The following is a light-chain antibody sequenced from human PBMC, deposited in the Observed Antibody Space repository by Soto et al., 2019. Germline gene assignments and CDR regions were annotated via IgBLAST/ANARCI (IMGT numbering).Light chain of an antibody. CDR1: QSISSW. V-gene: IGKV1-5*01. J-gene: IGKJ1*01. CDR3: QQYETFSGT. CDR2: DAS. Sequence: DIQMTQSPSTLYASVGDRVIITCRASQSISSWLAWYQQKPGKAPKLLIYDASSLESGVPSRFSGSGSGTEFTLTISSLQPDDFATYYCQQYETFSGTFGPGTKVDIK.